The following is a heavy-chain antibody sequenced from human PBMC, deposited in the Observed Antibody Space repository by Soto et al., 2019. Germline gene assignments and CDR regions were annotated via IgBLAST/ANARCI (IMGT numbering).Heavy chain of an antibody. V-gene: IGHV1-18*01. Sequence: QVQLVQSGAEVKKPGASVKVSCKASGYTFTSYGISWVRQAPGQGLEWMGWISAYNGNTNYAQKLQGRVTMTTDTSTSTAYMELRSLISDDTAVYYCARDLLYYYSSGYGADYWGQGTLVTVSS. CDR1: GYTFTSYG. J-gene: IGHJ4*02. CDR2: ISAYNGNT. CDR3: ARDLLYYYSSGYGADY. D-gene: IGHD3-22*01.